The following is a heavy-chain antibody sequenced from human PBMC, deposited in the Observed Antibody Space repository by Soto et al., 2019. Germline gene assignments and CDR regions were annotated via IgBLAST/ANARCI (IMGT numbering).Heavy chain of an antibody. D-gene: IGHD2-15*01. CDR3: AREGAATANYGMDV. CDR1: GYTFTNYA. J-gene: IGHJ6*02. CDR2: INAGNGNT. Sequence: ASVKVSCKASGYTFTNYAMHWVRQAPGQRLEWMGWINAGNGNTKYSQKFQGRVTITRDTSASTAYMELSSLRSEDTAVYYCAREGAATANYGMDVWGQGTTVTVSS. V-gene: IGHV1-3*01.